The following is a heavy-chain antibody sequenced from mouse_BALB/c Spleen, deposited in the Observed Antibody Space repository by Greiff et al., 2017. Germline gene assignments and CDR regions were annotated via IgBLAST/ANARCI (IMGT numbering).Heavy chain of an antibody. D-gene: IGHD6-2*01. CDR1: GFSLTSYG. J-gene: IGHJ2*01. CDR3: ARAQFSYFDY. Sequence: VQRVESGPGLVAPSQSLSITCTVSGFSLTSYGVHWVRQPPGKGLEWLGVIWAGGSTNYNSALMSRLSISKDNSKSQVFLKMNSLQTDDTAMYYCARAQFSYFDYWGQGTTLTVSS. V-gene: IGHV2-9*02. CDR2: IWAGGST.